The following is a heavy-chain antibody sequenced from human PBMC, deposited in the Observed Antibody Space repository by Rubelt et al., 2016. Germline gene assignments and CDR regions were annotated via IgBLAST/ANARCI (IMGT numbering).Heavy chain of an antibody. CDR1: GFTFSTYG. J-gene: IGHJ6*02. CDR2: IRNDGTKQ. D-gene: IGHD3-10*01. Sequence: PGGSLRLSCAASGFTFSTYGMTWVRQAPGKGLEWVAFIRNDGTKQYYADSVKGRFTISRDNSKNTLYLQMNSLRGEDTAVYYCAKDPNNYGAGRMDVWGQGTTVTVSS. V-gene: IGHV3-30*02. CDR3: AKDPNNYGAGRMDV.